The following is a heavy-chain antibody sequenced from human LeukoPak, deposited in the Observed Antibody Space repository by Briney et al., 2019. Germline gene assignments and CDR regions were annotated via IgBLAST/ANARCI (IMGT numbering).Heavy chain of an antibody. CDR2: IIPIFGTA. D-gene: IGHD3-9*01. CDR3: ARSAVLRYFDWLFGY. CDR1: GGTXSSYA. V-gene: IGHV1-69*01. Sequence: GSSVKVSCKASGGTXSSYAISWVRQAPGQGLEWMGGIIPIFGTANYAQKFQGRVTITADESTSTAYMELSSLRSEDTAVYYCARSAVLRYFDWLFGYWGQGTLVTVSS. J-gene: IGHJ4*02.